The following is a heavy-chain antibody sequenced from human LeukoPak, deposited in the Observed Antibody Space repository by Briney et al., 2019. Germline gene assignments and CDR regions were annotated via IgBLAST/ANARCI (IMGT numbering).Heavy chain of an antibody. CDR1: GFTFSSYA. Sequence: PGGSLRLSCAASGFTFSSYAMSWVRQAPGKGLEWVSAISGSGGSTYYADSVKGRFTISRDNSKNTLYLQMNSLRAEDTAVYYCAKGAHYYDSSGYSVDAFDIWGQGTKVTVSS. CDR2: ISGSGGST. D-gene: IGHD3-22*01. CDR3: AKGAHYYDSSGYSVDAFDI. V-gene: IGHV3-23*01. J-gene: IGHJ3*02.